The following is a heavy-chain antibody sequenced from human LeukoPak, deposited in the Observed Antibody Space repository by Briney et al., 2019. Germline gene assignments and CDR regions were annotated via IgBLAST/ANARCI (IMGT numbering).Heavy chain of an antibody. Sequence: SETLSLTCTVSGGSISGSTYHWGWIRQPPGKGLEWIGSINYSGATYYNPSLESRVTISVDTSQNQFSLKLSSVTAADTAVYYCARGRHYYDSSGYPPRHYMDVWGKGTTVTVSS. CDR3: ARGRHYYDSSGYPPRHYMDV. D-gene: IGHD3-22*01. CDR1: GGSISGSTYH. V-gene: IGHV4-39*01. J-gene: IGHJ6*03. CDR2: INYSGAT.